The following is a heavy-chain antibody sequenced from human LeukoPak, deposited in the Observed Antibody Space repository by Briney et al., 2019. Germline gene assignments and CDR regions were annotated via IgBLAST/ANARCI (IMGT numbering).Heavy chain of an antibody. CDR1: GYTFTSYY. CDR2: INPSGGST. D-gene: IGHD2-2*01. V-gene: IGHV1-46*01. J-gene: IGHJ6*03. Sequence: VASVKVSCKASGYTFTSYYMHWVRQAPGRGLEWMGIINPSGGSTSYAQKFQGRVAMTRDTSTSTVYMELSSLRSEDTAVYYCARGGRQGYCSSTSCYGLRHYYYMDVWGKGTTVTISS. CDR3: ARGGRQGYCSSTSCYGLRHYYYMDV.